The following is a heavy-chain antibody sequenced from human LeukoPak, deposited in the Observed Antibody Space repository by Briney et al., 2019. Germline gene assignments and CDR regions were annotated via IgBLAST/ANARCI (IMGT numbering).Heavy chain of an antibody. J-gene: IGHJ4*02. CDR1: GFTFSVYS. Sequence: GGSLRLSCAASGFTFSVYSMNWVRQAPGKGLEWVSSITTSSSDMYYADSVKGRFTISRDNSKNTLYLQMNSLRAEDTAVYYCARGVRIAVAGYIDYWGQGTLVTVSS. CDR3: ARGVRIAVAGYIDY. V-gene: IGHV3-21*01. D-gene: IGHD6-19*01. CDR2: ITTSSSDM.